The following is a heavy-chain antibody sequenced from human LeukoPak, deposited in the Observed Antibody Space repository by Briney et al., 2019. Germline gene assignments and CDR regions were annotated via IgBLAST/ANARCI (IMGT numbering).Heavy chain of an antibody. Sequence: GASVTVSCTASGYTFTSYGISWVRQAPGQGLEWMGWISAYNGNTDYAQKLQGRVTMTTDTSTSTAFMDLKSLTSDDTAVYYCARGGGLYYYDSSGYADYWGQGTLVTVSS. V-gene: IGHV1-18*01. J-gene: IGHJ4*02. CDR2: ISAYNGNT. CDR3: ARGGGLYYYDSSGYADY. D-gene: IGHD3-22*01. CDR1: GYTFTSYG.